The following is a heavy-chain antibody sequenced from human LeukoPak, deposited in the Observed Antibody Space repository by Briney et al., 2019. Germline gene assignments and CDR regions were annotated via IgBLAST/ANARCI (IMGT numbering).Heavy chain of an antibody. D-gene: IGHD5-24*01. V-gene: IGHV4-59*08. J-gene: IGHJ3*02. Sequence: PSETLSLTCTVSGGSISSYYWSWIRQPPGKGLEWFGYIYYSGSTNYNPSLKSRVTISVDTSKNQFSLKLSSVTAADTAVYYCARAGDGYKTSDAFDIWGQGTMVTVSS. CDR3: ARAGDGYKTSDAFDI. CDR2: IYYSGST. CDR1: GGSISSYY.